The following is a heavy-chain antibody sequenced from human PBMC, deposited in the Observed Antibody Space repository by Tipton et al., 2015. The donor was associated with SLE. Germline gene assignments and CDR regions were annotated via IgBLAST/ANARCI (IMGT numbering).Heavy chain of an antibody. CDR1: GGSISGSSYY. D-gene: IGHD6-13*01. CDR2: FYYSGNT. V-gene: IGHV4-39*07. Sequence: TLSLTCTVSGGSISGSSYYWGWVRQPPGKGLEWIGSFYYSGNTYYNPSLKSRVTISIDTAKNHFSLKLTFVTAADTAAYYCASRLAAANSNWFFDLWGRGTLVTVSS. CDR3: ASRLAAANSNWFFDL. J-gene: IGHJ2*01.